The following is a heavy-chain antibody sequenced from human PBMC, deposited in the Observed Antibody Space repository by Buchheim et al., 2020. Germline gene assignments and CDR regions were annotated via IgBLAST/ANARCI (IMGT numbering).Heavy chain of an antibody. CDR3: AKDKDSGPLGGMDV. Sequence: QVQLVESGGGVVQPGSSLRLSCAASGFTFSSYGMHWVRQAPGKGLEWVAVISYDGSNKYYADSVKARFTISRDNSKNTLYLQMNSLRAEDTAVYYCAKDKDSGPLGGMDVWGQGTT. CDR1: GFTFSSYG. D-gene: IGHD6-19*01. J-gene: IGHJ6*02. CDR2: ISYDGSNK. V-gene: IGHV3-30*18.